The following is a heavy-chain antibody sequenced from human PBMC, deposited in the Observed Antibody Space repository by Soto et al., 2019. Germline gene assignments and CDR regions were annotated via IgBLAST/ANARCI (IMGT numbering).Heavy chain of an antibody. CDR2: IIPIFGTP. V-gene: IGHV1-69*18. J-gene: IGHJ3*02. CDR1: GGNFNTYP. CDR3: ARDSRLWGSTGWKRENLFDI. D-gene: IGHD3-16*01. Sequence: QVQLEQSGAEVKRPGSSGKVSCKTSGGNFNTYPISWWRQAPGHRLEWMGKIIPIFGTPDYAPKFQGRVTITADEATTTVYMELRSLKSDDSAVYYCARDSRLWGSTGWKRENLFDIWGQGTMVTVSS.